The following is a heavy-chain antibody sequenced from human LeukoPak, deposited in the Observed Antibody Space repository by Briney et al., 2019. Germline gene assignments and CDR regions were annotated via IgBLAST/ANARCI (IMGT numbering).Heavy chain of an antibody. CDR3: ARELVPAVGYYYGMDV. V-gene: IGHV1-69*13. J-gene: IGHJ6*02. CDR1: GGTFSSYA. CDR2: IIPIFGTA. Sequence: SVKVSCKASGGTFSSYAISWVRQAPGQGLEWMGGIIPIFGTANYAQKFQGRVTITADESTSTAYMELSSLRSEDTAVYYCARELVPAVGYYYGMDVWGQGTTVTVPS. D-gene: IGHD2-2*01.